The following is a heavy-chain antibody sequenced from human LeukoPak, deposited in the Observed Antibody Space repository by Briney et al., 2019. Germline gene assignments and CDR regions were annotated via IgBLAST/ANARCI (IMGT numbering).Heavy chain of an antibody. J-gene: IGHJ5*02. Sequence: PGGSLRLSCAASGFTFSNAWMSWVRQAPGKGLEWVGHIKSKTDGGTTDYAAPVKGRFTISRDDSKDTLYLRVNSLKTEDTAVYYCTTAYYYGTGGAHHWGQGTLVTVFS. CDR2: IKSKTDGGTT. CDR3: TTAYYYGTGGAHH. D-gene: IGHD3-10*01. CDR1: GFTFSNAW. V-gene: IGHV3-15*01.